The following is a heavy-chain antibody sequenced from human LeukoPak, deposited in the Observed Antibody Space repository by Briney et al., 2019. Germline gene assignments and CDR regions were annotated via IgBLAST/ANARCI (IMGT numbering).Heavy chain of an antibody. J-gene: IGHJ4*02. CDR1: GFTFSRYS. V-gene: IGHV3-21*01. CDR2: VGGRSGDT. Sequence: GGSLRLSCAASGFTFSRYSVNWVRQAPGKGLEWVSSVGGRSGDTFHADSVKGRFTISRDIPKNSLYLQMNSLRAEDTAVYYCAREGNSHQDFDYWGQGTLVTVSS. D-gene: IGHD5-18*01. CDR3: AREGNSHQDFDY.